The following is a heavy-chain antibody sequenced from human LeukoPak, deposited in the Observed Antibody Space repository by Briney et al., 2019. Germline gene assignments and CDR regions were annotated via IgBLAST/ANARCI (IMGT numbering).Heavy chain of an antibody. Sequence: SETLSLTCTVSGGSISSSSYYWGWIRQPPGKGLEWIGSIYYSWSTYYNPSLKSRVTISVDTSKNQFSLKLSSVTAADTAVYYCARDFSEVAATPAGWFDPWGQGTLVTVSS. CDR2: IYYSWST. CDR3: ARDFSEVAATPAGWFDP. J-gene: IGHJ5*02. V-gene: IGHV4-39*07. CDR1: GGSISSSSYY. D-gene: IGHD2-15*01.